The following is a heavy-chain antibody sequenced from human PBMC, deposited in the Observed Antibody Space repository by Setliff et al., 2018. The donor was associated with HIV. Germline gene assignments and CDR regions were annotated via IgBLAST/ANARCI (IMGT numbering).Heavy chain of an antibody. D-gene: IGHD3-9*01. CDR2: IYPSGIT. Sequence: SETLSLTCTVSGASISSYYWSWVRQPAGKGLEWIGRIYPSGITTYNPSLKGRLTMSLDTSKNQVSLRLTSVTAADTAIYYCARESDYYHFDYWGHGTLVTVSS. V-gene: IGHV4-4*07. J-gene: IGHJ4*01. CDR3: ARESDYYHFDY. CDR1: GASISSYY.